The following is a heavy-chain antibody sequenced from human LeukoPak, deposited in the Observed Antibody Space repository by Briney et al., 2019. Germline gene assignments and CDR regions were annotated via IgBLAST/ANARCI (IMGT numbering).Heavy chain of an antibody. Sequence: ASVKVSCKASGGTFSHYAINWVRQAPGQGLEWMGWINSNTGATKYAQKFQGRLTMTRDTTISTAYLEVSRLTPDDTAVYYCASYPRTIDSPPFDYWGQGTLVTVSS. J-gene: IGHJ4*02. D-gene: IGHD4/OR15-4a*01. V-gene: IGHV1-2*02. CDR1: GGTFSHYA. CDR2: INSNTGAT. CDR3: ASYPRTIDSPPFDY.